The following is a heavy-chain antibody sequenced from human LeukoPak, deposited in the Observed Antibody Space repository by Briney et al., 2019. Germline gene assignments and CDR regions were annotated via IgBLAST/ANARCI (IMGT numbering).Heavy chain of an antibody. CDR1: GYTFTSYD. Sequence: ASVKVSCKASGYTFTSYDINWVRQATGQGLEWMGWMNPNSGNTCSAQKFQGRVTMTRNTSISTDYMEQSSLRSEDTAVYYCARRGSGRLSYYCGMDVWGPGATVT. J-gene: IGHJ6*02. D-gene: IGHD1-26*01. V-gene: IGHV1-8*01. CDR2: MNPNSGNT. CDR3: ARRGSGRLSYYCGMDV.